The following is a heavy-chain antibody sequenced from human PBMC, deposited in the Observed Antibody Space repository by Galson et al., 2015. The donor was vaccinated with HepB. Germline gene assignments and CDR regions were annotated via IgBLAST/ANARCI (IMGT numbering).Heavy chain of an antibody. Sequence: SGAEVKKPGESLKISCKVSGTRFTTYWIGWVRQMPGKGLEWIGIIYPSDSETRYSPSFQGQVTISADKSITTAYLQWSSLKASDTAMYYCARLIWFGDQGAYFGYWCQGSLVTVSS. CDR2: IYPSDSET. CDR1: GTRFTTYW. J-gene: IGHJ4*02. CDR3: ARLIWFGDQGAYFGY. V-gene: IGHV5-51*01. D-gene: IGHD3-10*01.